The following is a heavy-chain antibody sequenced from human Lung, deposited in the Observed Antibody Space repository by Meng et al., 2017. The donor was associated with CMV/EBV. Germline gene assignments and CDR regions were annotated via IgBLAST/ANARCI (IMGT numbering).Heavy chain of an antibody. CDR3: AKHYNPNPLYYYGVDV. CDR2: IPYDGKDK. Sequence: GESXKISCEASGFTFSRFSLHWVRQAPGKGLEWVAVIPYDGKDKHYADSVKGQFTIARDNYKSTLYLQMNSLRPEDTAVYYCAKHYNPNPLYYYGVDVWGQGTXVTVSS. D-gene: IGHD1-1*01. CDR1: GFTFSRFS. V-gene: IGHV3-30-3*02. J-gene: IGHJ6*02.